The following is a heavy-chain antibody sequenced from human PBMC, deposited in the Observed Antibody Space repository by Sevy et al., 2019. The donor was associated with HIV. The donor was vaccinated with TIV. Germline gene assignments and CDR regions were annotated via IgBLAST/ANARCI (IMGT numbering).Heavy chain of an antibody. CDR3: VTGTQGYSGGYFSGGGPDY. CDR2: ISSNGGST. D-gene: IGHD1-26*01. Sequence: GGSLRLSCSASGFTFSSYAMHWVRQAPGKGLEYVSAISSNGGSTYYADSVKGRFTISRDNSKNTLYLQMSSLRAEDTAGYYCVTGTQGYSGGYFSGGGPDYWGQGTLVTVSS. V-gene: IGHV3-64D*06. CDR1: GFTFSSYA. J-gene: IGHJ4*02.